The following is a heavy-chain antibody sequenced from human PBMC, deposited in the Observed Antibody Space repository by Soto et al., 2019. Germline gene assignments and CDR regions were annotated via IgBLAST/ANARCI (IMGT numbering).Heavy chain of an antibody. CDR1: GGTFSSYT. D-gene: IGHD3-10*01. CDR3: APGPGDYYGSGSYYNPNWFDP. CDR2: IIPILGIA. V-gene: IGHV1-69*02. Sequence: ASVKVSCKASGGTFSSYTISWVRQAPGQGLEWMGRIIPILGIANYAQKFQGRVKITEDKSTSTGYKELSSLRSEDTAVYYCAPGPGDYYGSGSYYNPNWFDPWGQGTLVTVSS. J-gene: IGHJ5*02.